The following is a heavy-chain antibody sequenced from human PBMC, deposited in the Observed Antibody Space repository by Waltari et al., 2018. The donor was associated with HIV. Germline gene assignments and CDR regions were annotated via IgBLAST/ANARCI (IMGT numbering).Heavy chain of an antibody. D-gene: IGHD2-15*01. CDR1: GVTLTHHP. V-gene: IGHV3-23*01. J-gene: IGHJ6*02. CDR2: TSAGGAKT. Sequence: EVQFLASPRSLLQPGRYLAPNCPGSGVTLTHHPSPCVLQTPENGREHDSATSAGGAKTYNPASVAGRFNISKGNSKNTVYLQVHRLIADDTSVYYCARRGYWSGDSCNVVPMDVWAQGTTVIVS. CDR3: ARRGYWSGDSCNVVPMDV.